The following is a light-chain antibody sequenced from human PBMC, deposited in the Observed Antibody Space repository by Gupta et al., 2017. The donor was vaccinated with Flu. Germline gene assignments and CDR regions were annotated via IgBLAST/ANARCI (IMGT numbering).Light chain of an antibody. CDR1: SSDVGGYNY. CDR3: SSYAGSNKLV. Sequence: QSALTQPPSASGSPGQSVTISCTGTSSDVGGYNYVSWYQSYSGKAPKLMIYDVNKRPSGVPDRFSGSKSGNTASLTVSGLQAEDEADYFCSSYAGSNKLVFGGGTKLTVL. V-gene: IGLV2-8*01. J-gene: IGLJ2*01. CDR2: DVN.